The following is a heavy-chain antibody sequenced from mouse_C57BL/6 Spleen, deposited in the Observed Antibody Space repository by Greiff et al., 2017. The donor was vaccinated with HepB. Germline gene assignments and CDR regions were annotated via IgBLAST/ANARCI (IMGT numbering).Heavy chain of an antibody. CDR1: GFTFTDYY. J-gene: IGHJ4*01. CDR3: ARYGRAMDY. V-gene: IGHV7-3*01. Sequence: EVKLVESGGGLVQPGGSLSLSCAASGFTFTDYYMSWVRQPPGKALEWLGFIRNKANCYTTEYSASVKGRFTISRDNSQSILYLQMNALRAEDSATYYCARYGRAMDYWGQGTSVTVSS. CDR2: IRNKANCYTT.